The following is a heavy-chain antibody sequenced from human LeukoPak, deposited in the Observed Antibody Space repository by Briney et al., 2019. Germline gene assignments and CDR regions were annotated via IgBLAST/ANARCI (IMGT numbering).Heavy chain of an antibody. CDR2: ISSSGTTT. Sequence: PGGSLRLSCAASAFTFSNYEMNWVRQDPGKGLEWVSHISSSGTTTYDADPVKGRFTISRDNAKKSLYLQMNSLRVEDTAVYYCARSFDIWGQGTMVTVSS. J-gene: IGHJ3*02. CDR1: AFTFSNYE. V-gene: IGHV3-48*03. CDR3: ARSFDI.